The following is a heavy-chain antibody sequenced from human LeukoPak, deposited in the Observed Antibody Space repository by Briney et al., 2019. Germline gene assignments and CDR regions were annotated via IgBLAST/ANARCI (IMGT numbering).Heavy chain of an antibody. CDR2: ISTYNGNT. J-gene: IGHJ4*02. V-gene: IGHV1-18*01. CDR3: ARVDEDGFDY. Sequence: APVKVSCKGSGYTFSGYGISWVRQAPGQGLEWMGWISTYNGNTNYAQKLQGRVTMTTDTSTSTAYMELRSLRSDDTAVYYCARVDEDGFDYWGQGTLVTVSS. CDR1: GYTFSGYG.